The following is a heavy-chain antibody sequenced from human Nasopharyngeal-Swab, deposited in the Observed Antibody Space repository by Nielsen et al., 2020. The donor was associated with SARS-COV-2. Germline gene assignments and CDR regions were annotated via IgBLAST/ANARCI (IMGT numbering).Heavy chain of an antibody. Sequence: GSLKLSCPGSGYSFTSYWISWVRQMPGKGLEWMGRIDPSDSYTNYSPSFQGHVTISADKSISTAYLQWSSLKASDTAMYYCARGGFTTPYGMDVWGQGTTVTVSS. CDR3: ARGGFTTPYGMDV. CDR2: IDPSDSYT. V-gene: IGHV5-10-1*01. CDR1: GYSFTSYW. J-gene: IGHJ6*02. D-gene: IGHD3-3*01.